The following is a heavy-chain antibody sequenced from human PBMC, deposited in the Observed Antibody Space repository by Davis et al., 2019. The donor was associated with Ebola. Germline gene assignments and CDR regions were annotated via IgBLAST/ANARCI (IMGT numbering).Heavy chain of an antibody. D-gene: IGHD3-22*01. Sequence: GESLKISCKGSGYSFTSYWIVWVRQMPGKGLECMGIIYPGDSDTRYSPSFLGQVIFSADKSISTAYLQWSSLKASDTATYYCARAPYYYDVSGFYVDYWGQGTLVTVSS. CDR3: ARAPYYYDVSGFYVDY. CDR2: IYPGDSDT. J-gene: IGHJ4*02. V-gene: IGHV5-51*01. CDR1: GYSFTSYW.